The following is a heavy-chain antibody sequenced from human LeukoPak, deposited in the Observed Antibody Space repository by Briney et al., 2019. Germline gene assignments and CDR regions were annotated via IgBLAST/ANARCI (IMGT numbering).Heavy chain of an antibody. CDR2: ISWNSGSI. D-gene: IGHD2-15*01. V-gene: IGHV3-9*01. J-gene: IGHJ6*02. CDR3: AKGLGLYCSGGSCYYYYYGMDV. CDR1: GFTFDDYA. Sequence: GGSLRLSCAASGFTFDDYAMHWVRQAPGKGLEWVSGISWNSGSIGYADSVKGRFTISRDNAKNSLYLQMNSLRAEDTALYYCAKGLGLYCSGGSCYYYYYGMDVWGQGTTVTVSS.